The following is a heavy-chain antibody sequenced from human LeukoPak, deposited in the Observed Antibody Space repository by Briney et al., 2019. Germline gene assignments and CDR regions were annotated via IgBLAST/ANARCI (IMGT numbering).Heavy chain of an antibody. Sequence: GGSLRPSCAASGFTFSSYGMHWVRQAPGKGLEWVAFIRYDGSNKYYADSVKGRFTISRDNSKNTLSLQMNSLRAEDTAVYYCAGIDFDYWGQGTLVTVSS. CDR1: GFTFSSYG. J-gene: IGHJ4*02. V-gene: IGHV3-30*02. CDR3: AGIDFDY. CDR2: IRYDGSNK.